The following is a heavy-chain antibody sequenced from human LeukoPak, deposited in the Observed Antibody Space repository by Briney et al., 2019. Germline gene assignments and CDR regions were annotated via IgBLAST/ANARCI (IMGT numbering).Heavy chain of an antibody. D-gene: IGHD6-13*01. CDR1: GGSISSNC. J-gene: IGHJ4*02. CDR2: SCSSGST. V-gene: IGHV4-59*08. Sequence: PSETLSLTCTVSGGSISSNCWNWIRQPPGKGLEWIGYSCSSGSTNYNPFLMSRVTISVDTSKKQFSLRLISVTAADTAVYYCARHQHQLVTGYDYWGQGTLVTVSS. CDR3: ARHQHQLVTGYDY.